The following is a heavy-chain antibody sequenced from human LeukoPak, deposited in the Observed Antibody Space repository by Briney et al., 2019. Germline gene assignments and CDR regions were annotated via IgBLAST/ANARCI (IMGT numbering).Heavy chain of an antibody. Sequence: GGSLRLSCAASGFTFRSYAMSWVRQAPGKGLEWVSGISGSGGSTYYADSVKGRFTISRDNSKNTLYLQMNSLRAEDTAVYYCAKDKYCSSTSCYKRYFDYWGRGTLVTVSS. D-gene: IGHD2-2*02. J-gene: IGHJ4*02. CDR1: GFTFRSYA. V-gene: IGHV3-23*01. CDR3: AKDKYCSSTSCYKRYFDY. CDR2: ISGSGGST.